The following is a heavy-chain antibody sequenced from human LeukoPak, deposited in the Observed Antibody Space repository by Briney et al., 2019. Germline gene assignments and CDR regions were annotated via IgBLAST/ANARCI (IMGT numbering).Heavy chain of an antibody. D-gene: IGHD4/OR15-4a*01. CDR3: AKGVMTMVITYFDH. V-gene: IGHV3-23*01. CDR1: GFNFITRA. CDR2: ISGSAITT. J-gene: IGHJ4*01. Sequence: PGGSLRLSCAASGFNFITRAMTWVRQTPGKGLEWVASISGSAITTHYAESVKGRFTISRDNSKNTLFLQMNNLRADDTAVYYCAKGVMTMVITYFDHWGHGTPVAVSS.